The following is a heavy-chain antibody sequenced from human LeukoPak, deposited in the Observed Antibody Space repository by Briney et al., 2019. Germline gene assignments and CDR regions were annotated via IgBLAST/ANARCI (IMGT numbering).Heavy chain of an antibody. Sequence: SQTLSLTCTVSGGSISIGDYYWSWIRQPPGKGLEWIGYIYYSGSTYYNPSLKSRVTISVDTSKNQFSLKLSSVTAADTAVYYCARGVAARPTPYYYGMDVWGQRTTVTVSS. J-gene: IGHJ6*02. CDR3: ARGVAARPTPYYYGMDV. V-gene: IGHV4-30-4*01. D-gene: IGHD6-6*01. CDR1: GGSISIGDYY. CDR2: IYYSGST.